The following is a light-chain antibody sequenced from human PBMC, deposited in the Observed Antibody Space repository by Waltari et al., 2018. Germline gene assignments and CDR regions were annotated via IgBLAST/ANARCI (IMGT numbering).Light chain of an antibody. V-gene: IGKV1-39*01. J-gene: IGKJ4*01. CDR2: AAS. Sequence: DIQMTQSPSPLSASVGDRVTITCRASQIVDNYLNWYQQKPGKAPDLLIYAASNLHSGVPSRFSVSGSETDFTLTINSLQLEDFATYFCQQSYRTPLTFGGGTKVDIK. CDR1: QIVDNY. CDR3: QQSYRTPLT.